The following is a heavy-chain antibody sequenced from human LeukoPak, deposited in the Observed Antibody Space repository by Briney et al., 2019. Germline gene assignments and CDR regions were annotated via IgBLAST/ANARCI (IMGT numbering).Heavy chain of an antibody. CDR2: IYTSGST. V-gene: IGHV4-4*07. Sequence: SETLSLTCTVSGGSISSYYWSWIRQPAGKGLEWIGRIYTSGSTNYNPSLKSRVTMSVDTSKNQFSLKLSSVTAADTAVYYCARELRQQLVPDAFDIWGQGTMVTVSS. J-gene: IGHJ3*02. D-gene: IGHD6-13*01. CDR3: ARELRQQLVPDAFDI. CDR1: GGSISSYY.